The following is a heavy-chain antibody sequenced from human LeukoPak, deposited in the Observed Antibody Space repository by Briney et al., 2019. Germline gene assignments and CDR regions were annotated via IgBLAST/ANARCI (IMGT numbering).Heavy chain of an antibody. CDR1: GGSISSSSYY. J-gene: IGHJ4*02. Sequence: PSETLSLTCTVSGGSISSSSYYWGWIRLPPGKGLEWIGSIYYSGSTDYNPSLKSRVTISVDTSKNQFSLKLSSVTAADTAVYYCATPGYTYGLFDYWGQGTLVTVSS. CDR3: ATPGYTYGLFDY. D-gene: IGHD5-18*01. V-gene: IGHV4-39*01. CDR2: IYYSGST.